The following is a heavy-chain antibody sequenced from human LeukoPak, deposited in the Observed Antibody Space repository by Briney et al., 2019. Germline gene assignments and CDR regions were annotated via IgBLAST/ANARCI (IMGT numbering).Heavy chain of an antibody. V-gene: IGHV3-7*01. CDR3: VRDQSAVDVTAMVKDRDPYYYYTDV. CDR2: IKQDGSEK. CDR1: GFTFISYC. Sequence: PGGSLRLSCAASGFTFISYCMNWVRQAPGKGLEWVANIKQDGSEKYYVDSVKGRFTISRDNAKNSLYLQMNTLRGEDTAVYSCVRDQSAVDVTAMVKDRDPYYYYTDVWGKGTTVTVSS. D-gene: IGHD5-18*01. J-gene: IGHJ6*03.